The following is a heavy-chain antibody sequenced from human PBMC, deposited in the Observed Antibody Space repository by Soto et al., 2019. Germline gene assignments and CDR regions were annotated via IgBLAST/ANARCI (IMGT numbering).Heavy chain of an antibody. J-gene: IGHJ6*02. V-gene: IGHV1-69*06. CDR1: GGTLSTNA. D-gene: IGHD3-10*01. CDR3: ARGGFVSGVYNAMDA. CDR2: IIPMFGSP. Sequence: QVQLVQSGAEVKKPGSSVKVSCKASGGTLSTNAISWVRQAPGQGLEWMGAIIPMFGSPKYAQKFQGRVTITADNPTSTISMEMISLTSADTAVYYCARGGFVSGVYNAMDAWGQGTEVAVSS.